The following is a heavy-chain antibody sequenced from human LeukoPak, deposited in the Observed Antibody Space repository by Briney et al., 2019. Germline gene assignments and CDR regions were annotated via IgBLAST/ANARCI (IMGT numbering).Heavy chain of an antibody. Sequence: SGGSLRLSCSASGLTFSSYAMHWVRQAPGKGLEWVAVISFEGSIQHYDDSVKGRFTISRDNARNTLYLQMSSLRDEDTAVYYCAKENTPMASPWYFEDWGPGTLVTVSS. CDR3: AKENTPMASPWYFED. J-gene: IGHJ1*01. V-gene: IGHV3-30*04. CDR2: ISFEGSIQ. D-gene: IGHD3-10*01. CDR1: GLTFSSYA.